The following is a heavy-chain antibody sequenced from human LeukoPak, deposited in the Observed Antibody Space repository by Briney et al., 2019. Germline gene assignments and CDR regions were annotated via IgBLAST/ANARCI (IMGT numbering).Heavy chain of an antibody. V-gene: IGHV3-23*01. J-gene: IGHJ3*02. CDR2: ISGSGGST. Sequence: PGGSLRLSCAASGFTFSSYAMSWVRQAPGKGLEWVSAISGSGGSTYYADSVKGRFTISRDNSKNTLYLQMNSLGAVDTAVYYCAKGITMIVVEDAFDIWGQGTMVTVSS. D-gene: IGHD3-22*01. CDR1: GFTFSSYA. CDR3: AKGITMIVVEDAFDI.